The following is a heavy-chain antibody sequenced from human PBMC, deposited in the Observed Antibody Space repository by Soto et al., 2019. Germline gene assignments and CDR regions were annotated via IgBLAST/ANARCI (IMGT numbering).Heavy chain of an antibody. Sequence: EVQLLESGGGLVQPGGSLRLSCAASGFTFSSYAMSWVRQAPGKGLEWVSAISGSGGSTYYADSVKGRFTISRDNSKNTLYLQMNSLRAEDTAVYYCAKDRGDYYDRSGYYNTHFDYWGQGTLVTVSS. CDR1: GFTFSSYA. CDR3: AKDRGDYYDRSGYYNTHFDY. D-gene: IGHD3-22*01. V-gene: IGHV3-23*01. J-gene: IGHJ4*02. CDR2: ISGSGGST.